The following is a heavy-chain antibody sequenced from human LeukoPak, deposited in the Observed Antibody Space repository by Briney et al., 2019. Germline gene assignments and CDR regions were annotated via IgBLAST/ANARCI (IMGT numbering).Heavy chain of an antibody. V-gene: IGHV4-61*02. Sequence: SQTLSLTCTVSGGSISSGSYYWSWIRQPAGKGLEWIGRIYTSWSTNYNPSLTSRVTISVDTSKNQFSLTLSSVTAADTAVYYCASSPRGDCSSTSCYNYWGQGTLVTVSS. CDR3: ASSPRGDCSSTSCYNY. D-gene: IGHD2-2*02. CDR2: IYTSWST. CDR1: GGSISSGSYY. J-gene: IGHJ4*02.